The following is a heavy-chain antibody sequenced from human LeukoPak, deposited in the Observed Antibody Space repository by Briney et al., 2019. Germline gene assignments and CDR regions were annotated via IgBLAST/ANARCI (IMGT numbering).Heavy chain of an antibody. J-gene: IGHJ5*02. D-gene: IGHD1-1*01. CDR1: GYTFTDYY. V-gene: IGHV1-2*02. Sequence: ASVKVSCKASGYTFTDYYIHWVRQAPGQGLEWMGWINPNSGGTNYAQKFQDRVTMTRGTSISTAYMELSRLTSDDTAVYYCARVADSTGTTGIFTLYWFDPWGQGTLVTVSS. CDR3: ARVADSTGTTGIFTLYWFDP. CDR2: INPNSGGT.